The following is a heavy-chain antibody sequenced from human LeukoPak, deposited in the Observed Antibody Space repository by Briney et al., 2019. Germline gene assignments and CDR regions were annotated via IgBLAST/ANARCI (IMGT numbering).Heavy chain of an antibody. V-gene: IGHV3-30*02. CDR1: GFTFSSYG. CDR2: IRYDGSNK. CDR3: AKFYGSGSYGTFDY. Sequence: GGSLRLSCAASGFTFSSYGMHWVRQAPGKGLEWVAFIRYDGSNKYYADSVKGRFTMSRDNSKDTLYLQMNSLRAEDTAVYYCAKFYGSGSYGTFDYWGQGTLVTVSS. D-gene: IGHD3-10*01. J-gene: IGHJ4*02.